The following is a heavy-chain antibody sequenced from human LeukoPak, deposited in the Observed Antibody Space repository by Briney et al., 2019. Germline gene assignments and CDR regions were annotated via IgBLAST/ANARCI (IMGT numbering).Heavy chain of an antibody. D-gene: IGHD2-15*01. CDR3: AKGGGSIGRSYYFDY. J-gene: IGHJ4*02. Sequence: PGGSLRLSCAASGFTFSSYAMSWVRQAPGKVLEWVSAISGSGGSTYYADSVKGRFTISRDNPKTTMNLQMNSLRAEDTAVYYCAKGGGSIGRSYYFDYWGQGTLVTVSS. CDR2: ISGSGGST. V-gene: IGHV3-23*01. CDR1: GFTFSSYA.